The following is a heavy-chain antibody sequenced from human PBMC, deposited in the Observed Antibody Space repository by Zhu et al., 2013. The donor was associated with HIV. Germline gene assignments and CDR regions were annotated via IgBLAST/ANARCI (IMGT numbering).Heavy chain of an antibody. CDR3: ASTNPAGRDLGYCSSTSCYLFDY. D-gene: IGHD2-2*01. CDR1: GGTFSSYA. Sequence: QVQLVQSGAEVKKPGSSVKVSCKASGGTFSSYAISWVRQAPGQGLEWMGGIIPIFGTANYAQKFQGRVTITADKSTSTAYMELSSLRSEDTAVYYCASTNPAGRDLGYCSSTSCYLFDYWGQGTLVTVSS. V-gene: IGHV1-69*06. J-gene: IGHJ4*02. CDR2: IIPIFGTA.